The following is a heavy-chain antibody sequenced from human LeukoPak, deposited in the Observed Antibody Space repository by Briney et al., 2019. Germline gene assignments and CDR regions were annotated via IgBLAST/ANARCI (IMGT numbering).Heavy chain of an antibody. V-gene: IGHV3-23*01. CDR1: GFTFSSYA. CDR3: ASQTHDYYDSSGPLFYYYGMDV. Sequence: GGSLRLSCAASGFTFSSYAMNWVRQAPGKGLEWVSAISGSASSTYYADSVKGRFTISRDNSKNTLYLQMNSLRAEDTAVYYCASQTHDYYDSSGPLFYYYGMDVWGQGTTVTVSS. J-gene: IGHJ6*02. D-gene: IGHD3-22*01. CDR2: ISGSASST.